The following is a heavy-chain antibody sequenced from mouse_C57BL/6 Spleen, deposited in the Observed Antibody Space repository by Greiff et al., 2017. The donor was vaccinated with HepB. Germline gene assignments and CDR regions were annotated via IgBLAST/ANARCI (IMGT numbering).Heavy chain of an antibody. V-gene: IGHV5-4*01. CDR1: GFTFSSYA. CDR3: ARDDDGGAY. Sequence: EVHLVESGGGLVKPGGSLKLSCAASGFTFSSYAMSWVRQTPEKRLEWVATISDGGSYTYYPDNVKGRFTISRDNAKNNLYLQMSHLKSEDTAMYYCARDDDGGAYWGQGTLVTVSA. CDR2: ISDGGSYT. D-gene: IGHD2-3*01. J-gene: IGHJ3*01.